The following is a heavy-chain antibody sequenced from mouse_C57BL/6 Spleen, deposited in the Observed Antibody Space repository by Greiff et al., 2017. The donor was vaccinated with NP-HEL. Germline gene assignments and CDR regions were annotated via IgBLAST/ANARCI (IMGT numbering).Heavy chain of an antibody. D-gene: IGHD2-12*01. CDR1: GYTFTSYG. CDR3: AKDDDCGEYFDG. CDR2: IYPGSGNT. V-gene: IGHV1-81*01. J-gene: IGHJ1*03. Sequence: QVQLQQSGAELVKPGASVKLSCKASGYTFTSYGIRWVKQRSGQGLEWIGEIYPGSGNTNYNEKFKGKATLTADKSSSTAYMELSRVTSEDSAVYFCAKDDDCGEYFDGWGTGTTVTVAA.